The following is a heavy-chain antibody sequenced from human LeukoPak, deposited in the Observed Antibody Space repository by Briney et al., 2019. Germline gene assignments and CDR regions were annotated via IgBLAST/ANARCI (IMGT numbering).Heavy chain of an antibody. J-gene: IGHJ3*02. CDR3: AREGYYDFWSGPGAFDI. D-gene: IGHD3-3*01. V-gene: IGHV1-2*02. CDR1: GYTFTGYY. CDR2: INPNSGGT. Sequence: GASVKVSCKACGYTFTGYYMHWVRQAPGQGLEWMGWINPNSGGTNYAQKFQGRVTMTRDTSISTAYMELSRLRSDDTAVYYCAREGYYDFWSGPGAFDIWGQGTMVTVSS.